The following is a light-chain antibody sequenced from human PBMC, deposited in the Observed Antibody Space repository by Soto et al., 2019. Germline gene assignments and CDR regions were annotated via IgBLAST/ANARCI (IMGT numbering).Light chain of an antibody. CDR2: KVT. CDR3: SSFASSNTWV. V-gene: IGLV2-8*01. J-gene: IGLJ3*02. CDR1: SCDVGAYNY. Sequence: QSALTQAPSASGSPGQGVTISCTGTSCDVGAYNYVSWYQQHAGKAPKLVIYKVTKRPSGVPDRFSGSKSANTASLTVSGLQAEDEAGYYCSSFASSNTWVFGGGTQLTVL.